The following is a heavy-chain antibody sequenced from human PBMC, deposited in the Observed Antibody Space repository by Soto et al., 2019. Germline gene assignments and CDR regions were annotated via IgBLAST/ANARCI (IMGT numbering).Heavy chain of an antibody. CDR2: INPILSMS. CDR1: GDTFTFYS. Sequence: QVQLVQSGAEVKKPGSSVRVSCKASGDTFTFYSINWVRQAPGLGLEWMGRINPILSMSNYAQRFQGRVTXTXDXXMSTAYMELSSLRSEDTAMYYCASSYGSGYRAFDYWGQGALVTVSS. D-gene: IGHD3-10*01. CDR3: ASSYGSGYRAFDY. J-gene: IGHJ4*02. V-gene: IGHV1-69*02.